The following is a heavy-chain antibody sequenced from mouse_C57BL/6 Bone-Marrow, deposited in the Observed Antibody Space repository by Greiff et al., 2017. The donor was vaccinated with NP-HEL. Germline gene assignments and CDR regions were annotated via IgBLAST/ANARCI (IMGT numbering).Heavy chain of an antibody. J-gene: IGHJ4*01. CDR2: IYPGSGST. V-gene: IGHV1-55*01. D-gene: IGHD2-1*01. Sequence: QVQLQQPGAELVKPGASVKMSCKASGYTFTSYWITWVKQRPGQGLEWIGDIYPGSGSTNYNEKFKSKATLTVDTSSSTAYMQLSSLTSADSAVFYDAGWGPCNYRAREDWGKGTSVT. CDR3: AGWGPCNYRARED. CDR1: GYTFTSYW.